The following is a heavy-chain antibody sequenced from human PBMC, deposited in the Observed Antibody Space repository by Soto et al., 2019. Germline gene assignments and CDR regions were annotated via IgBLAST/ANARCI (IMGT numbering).Heavy chain of an antibody. CDR1: GFTFSSDW. J-gene: IGHJ4*02. Sequence: PRGSLRLSCAASGFTFSSDWMHWVRQAPGKGLVWVSRINTDGSDTSYADSVKGRFTISRDNSKKTLYLQMNSLRAEDTAVYYCARDLMYQLLHYYFDYWGQGALVTVSS. V-gene: IGHV3-74*01. CDR3: ARDLMYQLLHYYFDY. D-gene: IGHD2-2*01. CDR2: INTDGSDT.